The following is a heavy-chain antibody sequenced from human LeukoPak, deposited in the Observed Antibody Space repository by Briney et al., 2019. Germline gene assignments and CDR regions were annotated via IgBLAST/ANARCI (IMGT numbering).Heavy chain of an antibody. D-gene: IGHD3-22*01. CDR2: VSYSGTT. CDR3: ARRDSSSYWFFDL. V-gene: IGHV4-59*08. J-gene: IGHJ2*01. CDR1: GASISSYY. Sequence: PSETLSLTCTVSGASISSYYWSWVRQPPGKGVESILYVSYSGTTNSTPSLNSLVTISVDTSKSQFSLKLNSVTAADTAVYFCARRDSSSYWFFDLWGRGTLVTVSS.